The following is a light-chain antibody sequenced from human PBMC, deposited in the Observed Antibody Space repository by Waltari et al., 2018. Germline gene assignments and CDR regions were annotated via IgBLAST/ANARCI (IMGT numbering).Light chain of an antibody. CDR1: QNIGVN. Sequence: EIVMTQSPAALSVSPGERATLSCRASQNIGVNLAWYQHRPGQTPRLIIFGASARTTNIPARFSGSGSGMEFTLTISSLQPEDSAVYYCQEYNAWPVAFGPGTKVEIK. CDR2: GAS. CDR3: QEYNAWPVA. J-gene: IGKJ3*01. V-gene: IGKV3-15*01.